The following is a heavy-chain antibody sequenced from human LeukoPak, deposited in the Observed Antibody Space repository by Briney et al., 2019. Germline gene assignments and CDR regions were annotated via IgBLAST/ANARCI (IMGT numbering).Heavy chain of an antibody. D-gene: IGHD3-16*02. V-gene: IGHV3-21*01. CDR2: ISSSSSYI. CDR3: ARAWDYVWGNYPGVPGY. Sequence: GRSLRLSCAASGFTFSSYSMNRVRQAPGKGLEWVSSISSSSSYIYYADSVKGRFTISRDNAKNSLSLQMNSLRAEDTAVYYCARAWDYVWGNYPGVPGYWGQGTLVTVSS. J-gene: IGHJ4*02. CDR1: GFTFSSYS.